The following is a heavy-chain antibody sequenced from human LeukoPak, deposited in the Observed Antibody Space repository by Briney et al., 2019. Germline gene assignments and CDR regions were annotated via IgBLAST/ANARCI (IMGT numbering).Heavy chain of an antibody. D-gene: IGHD1-1*01. Sequence: PGGSLRLSCAASGFDVSINYMNWIRQSPEKGLEWVSIIHNDGSTYYADSVKGGFTVSRDNSKNTVSLQMDSLRVDDTGIYYCARGFLQLTPYYFDYWGQGALVTVSS. CDR2: IHNDGST. CDR3: ARGFLQLTPYYFDY. J-gene: IGHJ4*02. CDR1: GFDVSINY. V-gene: IGHV3-66*01.